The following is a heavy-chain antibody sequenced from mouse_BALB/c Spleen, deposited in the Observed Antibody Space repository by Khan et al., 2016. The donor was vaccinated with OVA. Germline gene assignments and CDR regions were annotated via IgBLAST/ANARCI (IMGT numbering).Heavy chain of an antibody. Sequence: QVQLQQPGAELMKPGASVKISCKATGYTFSGYWTEWVKQRPGHGLEWIGEILPGRGSTKYNEKFKGKATLTSDTSSNTAYMQLSSLTSEDSAVYYCARSRYYGISYLDYWGQGTTLTVSS. CDR1: GYTFSGYW. D-gene: IGHD1-1*01. V-gene: IGHV1-9*01. CDR2: ILPGRGST. CDR3: ARSRYYGISYLDY. J-gene: IGHJ2*01.